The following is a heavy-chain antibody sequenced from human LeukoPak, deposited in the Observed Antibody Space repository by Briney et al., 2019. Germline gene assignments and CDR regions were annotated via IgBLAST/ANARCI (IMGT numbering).Heavy chain of an antibody. V-gene: IGHV4-59*08. Sequence: PSETLSLTCSVSGGSMNSYYWSWIRQSPRQGLEWIGYIYYSGSTNYNPSLKSRVTISVDTSKNQFSLKLSSVTAADTAVYYCARHVWLQPFDYWGQGTLVTVSS. CDR1: GGSMNSYY. CDR3: ARHVWLQPFDY. J-gene: IGHJ4*02. CDR2: IYYSGST. D-gene: IGHD3-9*01.